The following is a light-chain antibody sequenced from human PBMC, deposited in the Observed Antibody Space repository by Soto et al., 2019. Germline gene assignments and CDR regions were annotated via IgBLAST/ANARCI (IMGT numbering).Light chain of an antibody. J-gene: IGKJ4*01. Sequence: EIELTQSPGTLSLSPGERATLSCRAGQSVSSRYLAWYQQKPGQAPRLLIYDTSNRATGITARFSGSGSGKDFTITINNLEPEDFAVYYCQQRSNWPITFGPVTKVEIK. V-gene: IGKV3-11*01. CDR2: DTS. CDR3: QQRSNWPIT. CDR1: QSVSSRY.